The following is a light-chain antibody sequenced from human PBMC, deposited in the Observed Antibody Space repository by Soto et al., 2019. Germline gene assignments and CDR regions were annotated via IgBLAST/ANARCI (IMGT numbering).Light chain of an antibody. V-gene: IGKV3-15*01. Sequence: EIVMTQSPATQSVSPGERATLSCRASQSVSSNLAWYQQTPGQAPRLLIYGASTRATGIPARFSGSGSGTEFTLNISSLQSEDFAVYYCQQYNNWPPTWTFGQGTKVDIK. CDR2: GAS. CDR1: QSVSSN. CDR3: QQYNNWPPTWT. J-gene: IGKJ1*01.